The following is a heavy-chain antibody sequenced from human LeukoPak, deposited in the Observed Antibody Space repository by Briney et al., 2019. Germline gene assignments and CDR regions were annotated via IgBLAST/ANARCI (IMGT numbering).Heavy chain of an antibody. D-gene: IGHD4-17*01. CDR1: GGSISSYY. Sequence: PSETLSLTCTVSGGSISSYYWSWIRQPPGKGLEWIGYIYYSGSTNYNPSLKSRVTISVDTSKNQFSLKLSSVTAADTAVYYCATSGATTVTTWGGSWFDPWGQGTLVTVSS. J-gene: IGHJ5*02. CDR3: ATSGATTVTTWGGSWFDP. V-gene: IGHV4-59*01. CDR2: IYYSGST.